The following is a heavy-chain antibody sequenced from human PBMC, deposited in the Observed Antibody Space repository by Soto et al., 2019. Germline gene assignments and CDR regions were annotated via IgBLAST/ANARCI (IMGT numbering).Heavy chain of an antibody. D-gene: IGHD3-10*01. CDR1: GFTFSSYS. Sequence: GGSLRLSCAASGFTFSSYSMNWVRQAPGKGLEWVSYISSSSSTIYYAESVKGRFTISRDNAKNSLYLQMNSLRDEDTAVYYCARMIPITMVRGVIRSGPYYYGMDVWGQGTTVTVSS. V-gene: IGHV3-48*02. CDR2: ISSSSSTI. CDR3: ARMIPITMVRGVIRSGPYYYGMDV. J-gene: IGHJ6*02.